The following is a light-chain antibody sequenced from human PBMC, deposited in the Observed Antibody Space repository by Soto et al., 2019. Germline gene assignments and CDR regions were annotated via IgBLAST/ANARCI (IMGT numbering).Light chain of an antibody. CDR1: QSVSSNY. CDR2: GAS. J-gene: IGKJ1*01. Sequence: EIVLTQSPGTLSLSPGERATLSCRASQSVSSNYLAWYQQKRGQAPRLLIYGASSRATGIPTRFSGSGSGTDFPLTISRLEPEDFAVDYCQQYDTSPRTFGQGTKVEI. CDR3: QQYDTSPRT. V-gene: IGKV3-20*01.